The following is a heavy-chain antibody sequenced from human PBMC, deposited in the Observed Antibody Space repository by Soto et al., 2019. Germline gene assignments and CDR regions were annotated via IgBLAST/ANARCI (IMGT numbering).Heavy chain of an antibody. CDR2: IKHDGSEI. V-gene: IGHV3-7*05. CDR3: ARDSGSCPRTTFCFDW. Sequence: GGSLRLSCAVSGFTFIAFWMSWGRQAPGKGLEWVANIKHDGSEIFYVDSVKGRFTISRDNAKNSLYLQMNSLRAEDTAVYYCARDSGSCPRTTFCFDWWGQGTLVTVSS. D-gene: IGHD1-26*01. CDR1: GFTFIAFW. J-gene: IGHJ4*02.